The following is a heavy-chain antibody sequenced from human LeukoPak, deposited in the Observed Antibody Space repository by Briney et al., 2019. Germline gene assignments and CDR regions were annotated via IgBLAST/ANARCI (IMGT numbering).Heavy chain of an antibody. CDR3: ARDGDLSLDP. J-gene: IGHJ5*02. Sequence: PSETLSLTCTVSGGSISSGGYYWSRIRQHPGKGLEWIGYIYYSGSAYYNPSLKSRVTISVDTSKNQFSLKLSSVTAADTAVYYCARDGDLSLDPWGQGTLVTVSS. V-gene: IGHV4-31*03. CDR2: IYYSGSA. D-gene: IGHD7-27*01. CDR1: GGSISSGGYY.